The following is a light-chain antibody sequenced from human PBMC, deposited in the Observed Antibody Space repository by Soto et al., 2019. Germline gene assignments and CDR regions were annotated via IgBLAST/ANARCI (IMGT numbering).Light chain of an antibody. CDR3: QQANSFPIT. CDR1: QSISNF. V-gene: IGKV1-12*01. CDR2: AAS. Sequence: DIQMTQSPSSLSASLGDRVTITCRASQSISNFLNWVQHKPGNAPKVLISAASTLQSGVPPRFSGSGSGTEFTLTISSLQPDDFATYYCQQANSFPITFGQGTRLEIK. J-gene: IGKJ5*01.